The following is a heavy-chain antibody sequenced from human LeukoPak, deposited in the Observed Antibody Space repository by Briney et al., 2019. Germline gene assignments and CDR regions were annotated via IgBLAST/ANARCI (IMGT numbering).Heavy chain of an antibody. CDR3: ARDPITFGGVIVIPEILGMDV. CDR1: GYTFTGYY. J-gene: IGHJ6*02. Sequence: ASVKVSCKASGYTFTGYYMHWVRQAPGQGLEWMGWINPNSGGTNYAQKFQGRVTMTRDTSITTAYMELSRLRSDDTAVYYCARDPITFGGVIVIPEILGMDVWGQGATVTVSS. CDR2: INPNSGGT. D-gene: IGHD3-16*02. V-gene: IGHV1-2*02.